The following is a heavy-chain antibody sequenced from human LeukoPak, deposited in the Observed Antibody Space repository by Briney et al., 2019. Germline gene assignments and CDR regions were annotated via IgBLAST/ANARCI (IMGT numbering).Heavy chain of an antibody. V-gene: IGHV4-59*12. Sequence: PSETLSLTCTVSGGSISSYYWSWIRQPPGKGLEWIGYIYYSGSTNYNPSLKSRVTISVDTSKNQFSLKLSSVTAADTAVYYCARGPDYGGNPDYYYYYMDVWGKGTTVTVSS. CDR1: GGSISSYY. J-gene: IGHJ6*03. CDR3: ARGPDYGGNPDYYYYYMDV. D-gene: IGHD4-23*01. CDR2: IYYSGST.